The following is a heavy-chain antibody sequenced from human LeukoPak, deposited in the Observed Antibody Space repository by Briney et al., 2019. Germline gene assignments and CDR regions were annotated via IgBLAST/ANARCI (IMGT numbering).Heavy chain of an antibody. CDR2: INPNSGGT. Sequence: ASVKVSCKASGYTFTGYYMHWVRQAPGQGLEWMGWINPNSGGTNYAQKFQGRVTVTRDTSISTAYMELSRLRSDDTAVYYCARELFYYDSSGYYYGTDSYYYGMDVWGQGTTVTVSS. J-gene: IGHJ6*02. CDR1: GYTFTGYY. V-gene: IGHV1-2*02. CDR3: ARELFYYDSSGYYYGTDSYYYGMDV. D-gene: IGHD3-22*01.